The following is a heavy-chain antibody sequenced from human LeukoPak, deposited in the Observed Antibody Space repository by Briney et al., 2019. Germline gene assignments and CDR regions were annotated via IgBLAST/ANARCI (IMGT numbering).Heavy chain of an antibody. CDR2: IYHSGST. D-gene: IGHD3-22*01. CDR3: ARDPPTISGYYYAPGGY. Sequence: KASETLSLTCAVSGGSISSSNWWSWVRQPPGKGLEWIGEIYHSGSTNYNPSLKSRVTISVDKSKNQFSLKLSSVTAADTAVYYCARDPPTISGYYYAPGGYWGQGTLVTVSS. J-gene: IGHJ4*02. CDR1: GGSISSSNW. V-gene: IGHV4-4*02.